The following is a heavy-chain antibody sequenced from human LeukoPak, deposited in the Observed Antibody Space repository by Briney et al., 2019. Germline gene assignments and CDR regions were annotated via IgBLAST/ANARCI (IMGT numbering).Heavy chain of an antibody. CDR2: IYYSGST. CDR1: GGSISGYY. CDR3: AGDEMTTSKLRAYYIDY. V-gene: IGHV4-59*01. J-gene: IGHJ4*02. D-gene: IGHD4-23*01. Sequence: SETLSLTCTVSGGSISGYYWSWIRQPPGKGLEWIGYIYYSGSTNYNPSLKSRVTISVDTSKNQFSLRLSSVTAADTAVYYCAGDEMTTSKLRAYYIDYWGQGNLVPVSS.